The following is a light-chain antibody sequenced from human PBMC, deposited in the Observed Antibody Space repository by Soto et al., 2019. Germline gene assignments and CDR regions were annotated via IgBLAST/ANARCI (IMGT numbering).Light chain of an antibody. CDR2: GAS. V-gene: IGKV3-20*01. CDR3: QEYGDSPDTDRWT. Sequence: EIVLTQSPGTLSLSPGERTSLSCRASRSVRSTSVAWYQQKPGQPPRLLMYGASSRATGIPDRFSGSGSGTDFTLTISRLAPEDFAVYFCQEYGDSPDTDRWTFVQGTKVEI. CDR1: RSVRSTS. J-gene: IGKJ1*01.